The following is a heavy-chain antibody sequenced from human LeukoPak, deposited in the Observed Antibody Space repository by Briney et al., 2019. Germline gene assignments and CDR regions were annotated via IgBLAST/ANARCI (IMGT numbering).Heavy chain of an antibody. Sequence: ASVKVSCKASGYTFTSYGISWVRQAPGQGLEWMGWISAYNGNTNYAQKLQGRVTMTTDTSTSTAYMELRSLRSDDTAVYYCARDSTYDFWSGYHGDYYYMDVWGKGATVTVSS. D-gene: IGHD3-3*01. J-gene: IGHJ6*03. CDR2: ISAYNGNT. CDR3: ARDSTYDFWSGYHGDYYYMDV. V-gene: IGHV1-18*01. CDR1: GYTFTSYG.